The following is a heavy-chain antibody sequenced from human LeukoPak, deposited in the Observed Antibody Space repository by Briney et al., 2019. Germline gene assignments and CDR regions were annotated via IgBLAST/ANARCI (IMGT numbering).Heavy chain of an antibody. CDR3: ARGLSAVVY. Sequence: GSLRLSCAASGFTFSDYYMSWIRQPPGKGLEWIGEINHSGSTNYNPSLKSRVTISVDTSKKQFSLKLSSVTAADTAVYYCARGLSAVVYWGQGTLVTVSS. J-gene: IGHJ4*02. D-gene: IGHD3-16*02. CDR2: INHSGST. V-gene: IGHV4-34*01. CDR1: GFTFSDYY.